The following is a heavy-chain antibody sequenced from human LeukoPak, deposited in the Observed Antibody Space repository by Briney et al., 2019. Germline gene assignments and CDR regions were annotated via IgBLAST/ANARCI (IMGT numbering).Heavy chain of an antibody. CDR1: GGTFSSYA. CDR3: ARGRELLCFDY. V-gene: IGHV1-69*13. J-gene: IGHJ4*02. Sequence: VXVSCKASGGTFSSYAISWVRQAPGQGLEWMGEIIPIFGTANYAQKFQGRVTITADESTSTAYMELSSLRSEDTAVYYCARGRELLCFDYWGQGTLVTVSS. D-gene: IGHD3-10*02. CDR2: IIPIFGTA.